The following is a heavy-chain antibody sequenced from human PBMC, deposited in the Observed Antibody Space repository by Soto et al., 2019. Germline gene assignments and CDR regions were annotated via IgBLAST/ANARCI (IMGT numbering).Heavy chain of an antibody. CDR2: ISWNSGSI. D-gene: IGHD3-9*01. CDR1: GFTFDDYA. Sequence: GGSLRLSCAASGFTFDDYAMHWVRQAPGKGLEWVSGISWNSGSIGYADSVKGRFTISRDNAKNSLYLQMNSLRAEDTALYYCAKDIGASVDILTGYYPHWGQGTLVTVSS. CDR3: AKDIGASVDILTGYYPH. J-gene: IGHJ4*02. V-gene: IGHV3-9*01.